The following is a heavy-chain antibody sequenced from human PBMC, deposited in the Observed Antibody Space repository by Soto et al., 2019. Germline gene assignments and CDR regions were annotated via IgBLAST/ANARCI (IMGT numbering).Heavy chain of an antibody. D-gene: IGHD6-13*01. CDR1: GFTFSSYA. J-gene: IGHJ4*02. CDR3: AKDSVKRSSWTSCFDY. Sequence: GGSLRLSCAASGFTFSSYAMSWVRQAPGKGLEWVSAISGSGGSTYYADSVKGRFTISRDNSKNTLYLQMNSLRAEDTAVYYCAKDSVKRSSWTSCFDYWGQGTLVTVSS. V-gene: IGHV3-23*01. CDR2: ISGSGGST.